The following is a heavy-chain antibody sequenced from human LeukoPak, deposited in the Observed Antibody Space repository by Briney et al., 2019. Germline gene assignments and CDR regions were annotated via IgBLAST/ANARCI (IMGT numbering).Heavy chain of an antibody. D-gene: IGHD6-19*01. J-gene: IGHJ4*02. CDR3: ARGLTGYSSGSYDY. Sequence: PSESLSLNCAVYDGSFSGYYWSWIRQPPGKGLEWIGEINHSGSTNYNPPLKSRVTISVETSKNQFSPKLSSVTAADTAVYYCARGLTGYSSGSYDYWGQGTLVTVSS. V-gene: IGHV4-34*01. CDR1: DGSFSGYY. CDR2: INHSGST.